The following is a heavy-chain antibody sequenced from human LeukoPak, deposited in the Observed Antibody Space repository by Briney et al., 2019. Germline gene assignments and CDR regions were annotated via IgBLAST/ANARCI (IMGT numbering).Heavy chain of an antibody. Sequence: GGSLRLSCAASGFTFSSYGMHWVRQAPGKGLEWVSAISGSGGSTYYADSVKGRFTISRDNSKNTLYLQMNSLRAEDTAVYYCAKARGSISSGWYDYYYYYMDVWGKGTTVTVSS. V-gene: IGHV3-23*01. J-gene: IGHJ6*03. CDR3: AKARGSISSGWYDYYYYYMDV. CDR1: GFTFSSYG. CDR2: ISGSGGST. D-gene: IGHD6-19*01.